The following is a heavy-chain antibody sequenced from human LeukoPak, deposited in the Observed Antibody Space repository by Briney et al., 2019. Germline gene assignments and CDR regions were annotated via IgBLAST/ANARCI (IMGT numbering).Heavy chain of an antibody. CDR3: ARVHSTDYEDCSAFYYVFDY. D-gene: IGHD3-22*01. V-gene: IGHV4-34*01. CDR2: INHSGST. CDR1: GTSFSGYY. J-gene: IGHJ4*02. Sequence: SETLSLTFAVSGTSFSGYYWSWIRQPPGKGLEWIGEINHSGSTNYNPSLKSRVTISVDTSKNQFSLMLSSVTAADTVVSFYARVHSTDYEDCSAFYYVFDYWGQGTLVTVSS.